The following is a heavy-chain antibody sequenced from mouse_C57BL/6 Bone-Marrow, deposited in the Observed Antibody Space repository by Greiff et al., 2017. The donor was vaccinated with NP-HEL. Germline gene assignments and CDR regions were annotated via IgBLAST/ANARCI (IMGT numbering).Heavy chain of an antibody. J-gene: IGHJ1*03. CDR2: IYWDDDK. Sequence: QVTLKVCGPGILQPSQTLSLSCSFSGFSLSTSGMGVSWLRQPSGKGLEWLAHIYWDDDKRYNPSLKSRPTISKDTSRNQVVLKITSADTADASTYYCARSGTTVVATYWYFDVWGTGTTVTVAS. V-gene: IGHV8-12*01. D-gene: IGHD1-1*01. CDR3: ARSGTTVVATYWYFDV. CDR1: GFSLSTSGMG.